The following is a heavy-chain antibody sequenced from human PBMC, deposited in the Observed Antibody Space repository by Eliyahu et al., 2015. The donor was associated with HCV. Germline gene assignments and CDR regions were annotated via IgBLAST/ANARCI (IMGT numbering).Heavy chain of an antibody. CDR2: INPSGGST. V-gene: IGHV1-46*01. D-gene: IGHD6-19*01. CDR3: ARDIAVAGGYYYGMDV. J-gene: IGHJ6*02. Sequence: QVQLVQSGAEVKKPGASVKVSCKASGYTFTSYYMHWVRQAPGQGLEWMGIINPSGGSTSYAQKFQGRVXMTRDTSTSTVYMELSSLRSEDTAVYYCARDIAVAGGYYYGMDVWGQGTTVTVSS. CDR1: GYTFTSYY.